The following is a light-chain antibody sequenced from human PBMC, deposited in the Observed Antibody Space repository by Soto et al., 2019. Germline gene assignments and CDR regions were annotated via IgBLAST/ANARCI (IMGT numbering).Light chain of an antibody. CDR3: QQYYSTPYT. V-gene: IGKV4-1*01. J-gene: IGKJ2*01. Sequence: DIVMTQSPDSLAVSLGERATINCKSSQSVLYSSNNKNYLAWYQQKPGQPPKLLIYWASTRESRVPDRISGTESGTDFTPTISRLQAEDVAVYYCQQYYSTPYTFGQGTKLEIK. CDR1: QSVLYSSNNKNY. CDR2: WAS.